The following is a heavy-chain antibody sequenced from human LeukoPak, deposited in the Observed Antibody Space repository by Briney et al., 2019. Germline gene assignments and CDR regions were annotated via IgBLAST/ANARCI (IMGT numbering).Heavy chain of an antibody. D-gene: IGHD5-18*01. J-gene: IGHJ4*02. V-gene: IGHV4-59*08. CDR2: IYNSGNT. Sequence: PSETLSLTCTVSGDSISSYSWSWIRQPPGKELEWIGDIYNSGNTNYNPSLKSRVTMSVSTSKNQFSLSLSSVTAADTAVYYCARQTRYNYGPAFDFWGQGALVTVSS. CDR1: GDSISSYS. CDR3: ARQTRYNYGPAFDF.